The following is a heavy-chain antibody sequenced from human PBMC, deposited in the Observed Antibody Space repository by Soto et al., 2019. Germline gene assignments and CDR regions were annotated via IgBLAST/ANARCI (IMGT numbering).Heavy chain of an antibody. Sequence: SETLSLTCTVSGGSISSHYWSWVRQPPGKGLEWIGYLYYTGSTNYNASLKSQVTMSLDTSKNQFSLMLTSVTAADTAVYYCARVGATMTSQALGFDHWGQGILVTVSS. D-gene: IGHD3-3*01. V-gene: IGHV4-59*11. J-gene: IGHJ4*02. CDR3: ARVGATMTSQALGFDH. CDR2: LYYTGST. CDR1: GGSISSHY.